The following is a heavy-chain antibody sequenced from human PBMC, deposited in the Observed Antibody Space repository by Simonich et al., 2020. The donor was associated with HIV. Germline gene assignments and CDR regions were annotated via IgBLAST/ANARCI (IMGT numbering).Heavy chain of an antibody. J-gene: IGHJ4*02. CDR3: ARDGRKGSSTSCSDY. V-gene: IGHV3-21*01. Sequence: EVQLVESGGGLVKPGGSLRLSCAASGFTFSSYSMNWVRQAPGKGMEWVSSISSSSSYIYYADSVKGRVTISRDNAKNSLYLQRNSLRAEDTAVYYCARDGRKGSSTSCSDYWGQGTLVTVSS. CDR1: GFTFSSYS. D-gene: IGHD2-2*01. CDR2: ISSSSSYI.